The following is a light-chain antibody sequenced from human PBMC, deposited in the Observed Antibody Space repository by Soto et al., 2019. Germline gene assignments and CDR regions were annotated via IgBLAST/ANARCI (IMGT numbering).Light chain of an antibody. CDR2: DVS. Sequence: QSALTQPASVSGSTGQSITISCTGTSSDVGGYNYVSWYQHHPGEAPKLMIYDVSNRPSGVSNRFSGSKSGNTASLTISGLQPEDEADYYCSSYTTSNTRQIVFGTGTKVTVL. J-gene: IGLJ1*01. CDR1: SSDVGGYNY. V-gene: IGLV2-14*03. CDR3: SSYTTSNTRQIV.